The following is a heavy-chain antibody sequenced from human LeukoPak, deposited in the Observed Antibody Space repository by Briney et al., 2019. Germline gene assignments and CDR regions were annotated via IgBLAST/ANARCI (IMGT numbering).Heavy chain of an antibody. CDR1: GFTFSSYW. Sequence: GGSLRLSCAASGFTFSSYWMSWVRQAPGKGLEWVANIKQDGSEKYYVDSVKGRFTISRDNAKNSLYLQMNSLRAEDTAVYYCASASNSGLYYYYMDVWGKGTTVTVSS. D-gene: IGHD3-10*01. CDR2: IKQDGSEK. CDR3: ASASNSGLYYYYMDV. V-gene: IGHV3-7*01. J-gene: IGHJ6*03.